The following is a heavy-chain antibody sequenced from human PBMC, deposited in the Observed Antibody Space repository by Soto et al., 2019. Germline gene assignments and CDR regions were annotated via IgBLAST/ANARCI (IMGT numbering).Heavy chain of an antibody. V-gene: IGHV3-30-3*01. J-gene: IGHJ6*02. D-gene: IGHD5-18*01. CDR2: ISNDGSNK. Sequence: QEQLVESGGGVVQPGRSLRLSCAASGFQFSAFAIHWVRQAPGKGLEWLAVISNDGSNKYYADSVKGRFTISRDNSKNTMYLQLNILTDEDTAVYYCAIGGETVMVLGYYYGRAVWGQGTTVTVSS. CDR1: GFQFSAFA. CDR3: AIGGETVMVLGYYYGRAV.